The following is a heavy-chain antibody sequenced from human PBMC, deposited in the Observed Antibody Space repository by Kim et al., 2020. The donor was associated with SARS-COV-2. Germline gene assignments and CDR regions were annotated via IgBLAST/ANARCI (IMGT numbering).Heavy chain of an antibody. Sequence: GRSASYADSVKGRFTISRDHAKKTVYLQMNSLRAEHTVVYYCASWLTPGQNWGQGTLGTVSS. CDR3: ASWLTPGQN. CDR2: GRSA. J-gene: IGHJ4*02. V-gene: IGHV3-74*01. D-gene: IGHD6-19*01.